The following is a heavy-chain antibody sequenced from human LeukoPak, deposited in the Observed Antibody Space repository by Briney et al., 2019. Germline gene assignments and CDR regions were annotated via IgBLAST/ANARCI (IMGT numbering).Heavy chain of an antibody. Sequence: GGSLRLSCAASGFTVSSNYMSWVRQAPGKGLEWVSVIYSGGSTYYADSVKGRFTISRDNSKNTLYLQMNSLRAEDTAVYYCAKEIDTYSYGYDAFDIWGQGTMVTVSS. CDR1: GFTVSSNY. J-gene: IGHJ3*02. CDR3: AKEIDTYSYGYDAFDI. V-gene: IGHV3-66*02. CDR2: IYSGGST. D-gene: IGHD5-18*01.